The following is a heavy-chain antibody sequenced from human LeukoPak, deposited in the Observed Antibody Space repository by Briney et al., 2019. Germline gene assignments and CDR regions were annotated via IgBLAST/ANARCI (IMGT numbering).Heavy chain of an antibody. CDR1: GFTFSSYG. V-gene: IGHV3-33*01. D-gene: IGHD2-2*01. CDR2: IWYDGTNK. Sequence: GGSLRLSCAASGFTFSSYGMHWVRQAPGKGLEWVAVIWYDGTNKYYADSVKGRFTISRDNSKNTLYLQMNSLRAEDTAVYYCARFETRYCSSTNCRFDYWGQGTLVTVSS. J-gene: IGHJ4*02. CDR3: ARFETRYCSSTNCRFDY.